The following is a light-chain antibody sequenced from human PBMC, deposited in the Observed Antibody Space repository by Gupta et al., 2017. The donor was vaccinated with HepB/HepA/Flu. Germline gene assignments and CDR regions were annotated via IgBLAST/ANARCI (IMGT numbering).Light chain of an antibody. Sequence: QSALTQPASVSGSPGQSITISCTGTSSDVGGYNYVSWYQQYPGKAPKLIFYDVNNRPSGVSNRFSGSKSGNTASLTISGLQAEDEAGYYCSSYTTTTTLVFGGGTKLTVL. CDR2: DVN. CDR3: SSYTTTTTLV. V-gene: IGLV2-14*03. CDR1: SSDVGGYNY. J-gene: IGLJ2*01.